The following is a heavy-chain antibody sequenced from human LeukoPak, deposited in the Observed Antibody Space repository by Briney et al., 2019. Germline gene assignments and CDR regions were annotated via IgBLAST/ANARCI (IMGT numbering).Heavy chain of an antibody. CDR1: GGSISSGSYY. CDR2: ISYSGST. CDR3: ARDGLWIQNAFDI. Sequence: SQTLSLTCTVSGGSISSGSYYWGWIRQPPGKGLEWIGSISYSGSTYYNPSLKSRVTVSVDTSKNQFSLKLSSVTAADTAVYYCARDGLWIQNAFDIWGQGTMVTVSS. D-gene: IGHD5-18*01. J-gene: IGHJ3*02. V-gene: IGHV4-39*07.